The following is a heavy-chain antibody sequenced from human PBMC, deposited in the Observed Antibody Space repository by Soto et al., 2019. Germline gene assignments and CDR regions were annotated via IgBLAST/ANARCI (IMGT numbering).Heavy chain of an antibody. CDR2: ISGSGGST. CDR3: AKVESGSYFDAFDI. D-gene: IGHD3-10*01. J-gene: IGHJ3*02. V-gene: IGHV3-23*01. CDR1: GFTFSTYA. Sequence: GALRLSCAASGFTFSTYAMSWVRQAPGKGLEWVSAISGSGGSTYYADSVKGRFTISRDNSKNTLYLQMNSLRAEDTAVYHCAKVESGSYFDAFDIWGQGTMVTVSS.